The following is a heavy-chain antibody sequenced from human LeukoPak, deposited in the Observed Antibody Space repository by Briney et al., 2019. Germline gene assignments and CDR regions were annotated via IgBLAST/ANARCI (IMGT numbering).Heavy chain of an antibody. V-gene: IGHV4-61*01. D-gene: IGHD3-10*01. J-gene: IGHJ4*02. CDR1: GGSVSSGSYY. CDR3: ARLRTLWIDS. Sequence: PSETLSLTCTVSGGSVSSGSYYWSWVRQPPGKGLEWIGYIYYSGSTNYNPSLKSRVTISVDTSKNQFSVKLSSCTAADTAVYYCARLRTLWIDSWGQGTLVTVSS. CDR2: IYYSGST.